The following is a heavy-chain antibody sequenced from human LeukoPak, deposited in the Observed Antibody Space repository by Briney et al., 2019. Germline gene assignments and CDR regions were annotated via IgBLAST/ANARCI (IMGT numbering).Heavy chain of an antibody. CDR1: GGSISSSSYY. D-gene: IGHD5-24*01. Sequence: PSETLSLTCTVSGGSISSSSYYWGWIRQPPGKGLEWIGSIYYSGSTYYNPSLKSRVTISVDTSKNQFSLKLSSVTAADTAVYYCARRRDGYPVDCWGQGTLVTVSS. CDR2: IYYSGST. V-gene: IGHV4-39*01. J-gene: IGHJ4*02. CDR3: ARRRDGYPVDC.